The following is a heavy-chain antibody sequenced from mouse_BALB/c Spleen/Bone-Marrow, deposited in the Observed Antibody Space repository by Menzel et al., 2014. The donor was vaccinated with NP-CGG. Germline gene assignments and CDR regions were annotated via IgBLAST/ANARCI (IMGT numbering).Heavy chain of an antibody. CDR3: ASDVYDDVSYAMDY. V-gene: IGHV4-1*02. D-gene: IGHD2-2*01. Sequence: DVHLVESGGGLVQPGGSLKLSCAASRFDFSRYWMRWVRQAPGKGLEWIGEINPDSSTINYTPSLKDKFIISRDNAKNTLYLQMSKVRAEDTALYYCASDVYDDVSYAMDYWGQGTSVTVSS. CDR1: RFDFSRYW. J-gene: IGHJ4*01. CDR2: INPDSSTI.